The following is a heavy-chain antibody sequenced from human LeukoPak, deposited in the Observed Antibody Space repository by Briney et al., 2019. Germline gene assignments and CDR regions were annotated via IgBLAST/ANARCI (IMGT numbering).Heavy chain of an antibody. V-gene: IGHV3-23*01. J-gene: IGHJ5*02. CDR2: INNSGGST. CDR3: AKPPGLRRLDP. CDR1: GFTFSNAW. Sequence: PGGSLRLSCAASGFTFSNAWMSWVRQAPGKGLAWVSGINNSGGSTYYADSVKGRFTISRDNSKNTLYLQMNSLRAEDTAVYYCAKPPGLRRLDPWGQGTLVTVSS. D-gene: IGHD5-12*01.